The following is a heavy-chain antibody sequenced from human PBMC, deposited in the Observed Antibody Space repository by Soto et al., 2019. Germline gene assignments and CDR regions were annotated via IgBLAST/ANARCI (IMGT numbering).Heavy chain of an antibody. CDR2: ISSSSSTI. J-gene: IGHJ4*02. CDR3: ARDWAATRPRFDY. D-gene: IGHD2-15*01. Sequence: GGSLGLSCAASGFTFSSYSMNWVRQAPGKGLEWVSYISSSSSTIYYADSVKGRFTISRDNAKNSLYLQMNSLRAEDTAVYYCARDWAATRPRFDYWGQGTLVTVSS. CDR1: GFTFSSYS. V-gene: IGHV3-48*01.